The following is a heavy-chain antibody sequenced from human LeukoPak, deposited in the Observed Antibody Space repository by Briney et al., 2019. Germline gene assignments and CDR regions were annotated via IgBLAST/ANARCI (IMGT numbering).Heavy chain of an antibody. D-gene: IGHD3-10*01. CDR1: GGSISSGGYY. V-gene: IGHV4-61*08. CDR3: ARADGSGSYYTRRLAAFDI. Sequence: TETPSLTCTVSGGSISSGGYYWSWIRQHPGKGLEWIGYIYYSGSTNYNPSLKSRVTISVDTSKNQFSLKLSSVTAADTAVYYCARADGSGSYYTRRLAAFDIWGQGTMVTVSS. J-gene: IGHJ3*02. CDR2: IYYSGST.